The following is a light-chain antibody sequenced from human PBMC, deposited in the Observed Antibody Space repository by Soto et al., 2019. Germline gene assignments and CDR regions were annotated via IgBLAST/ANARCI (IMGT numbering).Light chain of an antibody. J-gene: IGKJ2*01. Sequence: DIQMTQSPSSLSASIGDRVTITCRGSQSVRTHLNWYHQKPGKAPELLIYAASSLQAGVPSRFSGSGSGTDFTLTISSLHPEDFGDYYCQQSYSPPRTFGQGTNLEIK. CDR2: AAS. CDR1: QSVRTH. V-gene: IGKV1-39*01. CDR3: QQSYSPPRT.